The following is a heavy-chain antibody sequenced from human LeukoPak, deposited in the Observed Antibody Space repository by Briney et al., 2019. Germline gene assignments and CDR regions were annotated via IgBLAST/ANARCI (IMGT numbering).Heavy chain of an antibody. J-gene: IGHJ1*01. Sequence: SETLSLTCAVYGGSFSGYYWSWIRQPPGKGLEWIGEINHSGSTNYNPSLKSRVTISVDTSKNQFSLKLSSVTAADTAVYYCARELLPVHWGRGTLVTVSS. CDR3: ARELLPVH. CDR2: INHSGST. D-gene: IGHD2/OR15-2a*01. CDR1: GGSFSGYY. V-gene: IGHV4-34*01.